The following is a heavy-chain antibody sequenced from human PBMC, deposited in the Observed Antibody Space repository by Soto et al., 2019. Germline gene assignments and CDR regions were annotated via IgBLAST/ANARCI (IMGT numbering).Heavy chain of an antibody. CDR1: GYTFTTYY. Sequence: ASVKVSCKASGYTFTTYYLHWVRQAPGQGPEWMGIINPSGGTTNYAQTFEGRVTMTRDTSTSTVYMELSSLRSDDTAVYYCARGTNEESNYSYYYGLDVWGQGTTVTVSS. J-gene: IGHJ6*02. V-gene: IGHV1-46*01. CDR2: INPSGGTT. CDR3: ARGTNEESNYSYYYGLDV.